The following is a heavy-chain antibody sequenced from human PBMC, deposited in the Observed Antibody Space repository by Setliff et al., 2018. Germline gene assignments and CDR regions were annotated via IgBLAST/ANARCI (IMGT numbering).Heavy chain of an antibody. D-gene: IGHD2-2*01. Sequence: SETLSLTCTVSGGSISSSSYYWGWIRQPPGKGLEWIGRMYHSGSTYYNPSLKSPVTISVDTSKNQFSLKLNYVTAADTAVDYCARALGYCSRTSCYADAFDIWGQGTMVTVSS. CDR2: MYHSGST. CDR3: ARALGYCSRTSCYADAFDI. J-gene: IGHJ3*02. CDR1: GGSISSSSYY. V-gene: IGHV4-39*07.